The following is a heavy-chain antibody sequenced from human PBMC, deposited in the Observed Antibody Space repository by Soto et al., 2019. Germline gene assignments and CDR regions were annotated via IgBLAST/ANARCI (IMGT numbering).Heavy chain of an antibody. CDR1: GGTFSSYA. CDR2: IIPIFGTA. D-gene: IGHD3-22*01. V-gene: IGHV1-69*12. Sequence: QDQLVQSGAEVKKPGSSVKVSCKASGGTFSSYAISWVRQAPGQGLEWMGGIIPIFGTANYAQKFQGRVTITADESTSTAYMELSSLRSEDTAVYYCARGGVSSGYPWARYYFDYWGQGTLVTVSS. CDR3: ARGGVSSGYPWARYYFDY. J-gene: IGHJ4*02.